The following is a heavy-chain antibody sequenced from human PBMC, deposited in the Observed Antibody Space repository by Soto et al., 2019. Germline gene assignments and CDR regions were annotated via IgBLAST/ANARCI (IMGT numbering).Heavy chain of an antibody. Sequence: QVQLVQSGAEVKKPGSSVKVSCKASGGTFSSYAISWVRQAPGQGLEWVGGIIPIFGTANYAQKFQDRVTITADESTSTAYMELSSLRSEDTAVHYCARVCISTSCYNYYYGMDVWGQGTTVTVSS. D-gene: IGHD2-2*02. CDR2: IIPIFGTA. CDR1: GGTFSSYA. CDR3: ARVCISTSCYNYYYGMDV. V-gene: IGHV1-69*12. J-gene: IGHJ6*02.